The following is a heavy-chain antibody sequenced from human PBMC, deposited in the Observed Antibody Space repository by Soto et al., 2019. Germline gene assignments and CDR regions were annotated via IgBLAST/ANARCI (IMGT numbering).Heavy chain of an antibody. Sequence: GGSLRLSCEVSGFTFNSYWMSWVRQAPGKGLEWVANINEDGSEKYYVDSVKGRFTISRDNAKNSLYLQMSSLTAEDMAVYYCAKGPLITGPGMFWGQGTLVTVSS. J-gene: IGHJ4*02. D-gene: IGHD3-10*01. CDR2: INEDGSEK. CDR3: AKGPLITGPGMF. CDR1: GFTFNSYW. V-gene: IGHV3-7*03.